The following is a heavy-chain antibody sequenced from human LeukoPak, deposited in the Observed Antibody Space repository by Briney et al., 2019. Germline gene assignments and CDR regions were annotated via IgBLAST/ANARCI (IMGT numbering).Heavy chain of an antibody. CDR1: GFTFSSYW. CDR3: AKGPKQQLVGSRGHFFDY. V-gene: IGHV3-74*01. Sequence: PGGSLRLSCAASGFTFSSYWMHWVRHVPGKGLVWVSRINSDGSSTTYADSVKGRFTMSRDNSKNTLYLQLNSLRAEDTAVYYCAKGPKQQLVGSRGHFFDYWGQGTLVTVSS. D-gene: IGHD6-13*01. CDR2: INSDGSST. J-gene: IGHJ4*02.